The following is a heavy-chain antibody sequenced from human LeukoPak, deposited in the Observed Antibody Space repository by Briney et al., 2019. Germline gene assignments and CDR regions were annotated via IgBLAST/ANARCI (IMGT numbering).Heavy chain of an antibody. Sequence: ASETLSLTCTVSGGSISSSSYYWAWIRQSPGKGLEWIGSIFYSGNTYYNPSLKSRVTISVDTSKNQFSLKLSSVTAADTAVYYCARVNIAAAGSPLDYWGQGTLVTVSS. D-gene: IGHD6-13*01. CDR1: GGSISSSSYY. CDR2: IFYSGNT. J-gene: IGHJ4*02. V-gene: IGHV4-39*07. CDR3: ARVNIAAAGSPLDY.